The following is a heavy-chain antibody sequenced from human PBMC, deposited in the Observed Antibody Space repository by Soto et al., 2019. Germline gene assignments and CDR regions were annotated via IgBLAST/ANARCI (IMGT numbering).Heavy chain of an antibody. CDR1: GYTFTSYY. D-gene: IGHD3-10*01. V-gene: IGHV1-46*01. Sequence: ASVKVSCTASGYTFTSYYMHWVRPAPGQGLERMGIINPSGGRTSYAQKFQGRVTMTRDTSTSTVYMELSSLRSEDPAVYYCSRAAPTKVHDHACDIWAPGTRVTLSS. CDR3: SRAAPTKVHDHACDI. CDR2: INPSGGRT. J-gene: IGHJ3*02.